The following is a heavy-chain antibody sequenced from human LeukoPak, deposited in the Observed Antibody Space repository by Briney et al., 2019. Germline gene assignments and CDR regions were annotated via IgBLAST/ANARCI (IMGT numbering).Heavy chain of an antibody. CDR2: ISGSGGST. J-gene: IGHJ6*02. V-gene: IGHV3-23*01. CDR3: ANSRGYGRHGMDV. CDR1: GFTFSIYA. D-gene: IGHD5-18*01. Sequence: GGSLRLSCAASGFTFSIYAMSWVRQAPGKGLEWVSAISGSGGSTYYADSVKGRFTISRDNSKNTLYLQMNSLRAEDTAVYYCANSRGYGRHGMDVWGQGTTVTVSS.